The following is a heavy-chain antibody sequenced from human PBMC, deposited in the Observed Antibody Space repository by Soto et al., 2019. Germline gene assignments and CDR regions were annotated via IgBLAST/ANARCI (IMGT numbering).Heavy chain of an antibody. J-gene: IGHJ4*02. CDR3: AKCITALGPIDY. Sequence: QVQLQESGPGLVKPSGTLSLTCAVSGGSISSSNWWSWVRQPPGKGLEWIGEIYHSGSTNYNTSLKSRVTISVDKSKVQFSLTLSSVTVADTAVYYCAKCITALGPIDYWGQGTLVTVSS. CDR1: GGSISSSNW. D-gene: IGHD6-6*01. V-gene: IGHV4-4*02. CDR2: IYHSGST.